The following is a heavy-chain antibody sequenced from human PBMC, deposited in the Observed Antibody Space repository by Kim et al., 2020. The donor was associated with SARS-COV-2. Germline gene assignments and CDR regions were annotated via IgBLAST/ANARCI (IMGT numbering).Heavy chain of an antibody. D-gene: IGHD1-20*01. CDR2: ISNDGGKI. CDR1: GLTFSDYG. V-gene: IGHV3-48*02. CDR3: VKGGMTLGAFDY. Sequence: GGSLRLSCAVSGLTFSDYGMNWVRQAPGKGLEWIAYISNDGGKIQYADSVKGRLTISRDNARNSLFLQMNSLRDEDTAVYFCVKGGMTLGAFDYWGQGTLVTVSS. J-gene: IGHJ4*02.